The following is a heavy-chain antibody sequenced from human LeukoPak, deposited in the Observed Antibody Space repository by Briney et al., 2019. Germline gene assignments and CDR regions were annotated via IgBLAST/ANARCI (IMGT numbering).Heavy chain of an antibody. CDR2: ISSSGSTI. CDR1: AFTFSSYS. V-gene: IGHV3-48*04. D-gene: IGHD3-10*01. J-gene: IGHJ4*02. CDR3: ARAGFGRPDY. Sequence: GGSLRLSCAASAFTFSSYSMNWVRQAPGKGVEWVSYISSSGSTIYYADSVKGRFTISRDNAKNSLYLQMNSLRAEDTAVYYCARAGFGRPDYWGQGTLVTVSS.